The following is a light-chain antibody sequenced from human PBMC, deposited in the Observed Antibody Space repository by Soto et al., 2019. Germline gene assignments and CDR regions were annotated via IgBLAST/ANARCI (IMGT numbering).Light chain of an antibody. CDR3: QQYNSYST. CDR2: DAS. J-gene: IGKJ1*01. V-gene: IGKV1-5*01. Sequence: DIQMTQSPSTLSASVGDRVTITCRVSQSISSWLAWYQQKPGKAPKLLIYDASSLESGVPSRFSGSGSGTEFTLTSSSLQPDDFATYYCQQYNSYSTFGQGTKVEIK. CDR1: QSISSW.